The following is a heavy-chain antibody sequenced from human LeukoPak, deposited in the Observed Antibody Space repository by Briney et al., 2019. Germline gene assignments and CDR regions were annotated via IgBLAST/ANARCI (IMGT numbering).Heavy chain of an antibody. J-gene: IGHJ6*02. V-gene: IGHV1-69*01. D-gene: IGHD3-16*01. Sequence: SVKVSCTASGGTFSSYAISWVRQAPGQGLEWMGGIIPIFGTANYAQKFQGRVAITADESASTAYMELSSLRSEDTAVYYCAREMVSRSWGFYGMDVWGQGTTVTVSS. CDR2: IIPIFGTA. CDR3: AREMVSRSWGFYGMDV. CDR1: GGTFSSYA.